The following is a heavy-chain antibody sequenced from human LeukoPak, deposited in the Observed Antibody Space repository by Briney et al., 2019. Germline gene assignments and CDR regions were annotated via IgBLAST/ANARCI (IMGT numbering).Heavy chain of an antibody. D-gene: IGHD1-26*01. Sequence: GGSLRLSCAASGFTFDTYWMSWVRQAPGKGLEWVANIEQDGSETNFVDSVKGRFTISRDNARNSLYLQMSSLRAEDTAVYYCARDRSGSYGGYYYYLDVWAKGPRSPSP. J-gene: IGHJ6*03. CDR1: GFTFDTYW. CDR3: ARDRSGSYGGYYYYLDV. CDR2: IEQDGSET. V-gene: IGHV3-7*01.